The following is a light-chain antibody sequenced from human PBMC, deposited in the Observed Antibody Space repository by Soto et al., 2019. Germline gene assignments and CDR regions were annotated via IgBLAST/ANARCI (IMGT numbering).Light chain of an antibody. V-gene: IGKV4-1*01. CDR1: QTVLYSPNNKNY. CDR3: QQFDTAPLT. CDR2: WAS. Sequence: DIVLTQSPDSLAVSLGERVTINCKSSQTVLYSPNNKNYWAWYQQKPGQAPKLLIYWASTRDSGVPDRFSGSGSGTDFTLTITNLQAEDVAVYYCQQFDTAPLTFGGGTKVDIK. J-gene: IGKJ4*01.